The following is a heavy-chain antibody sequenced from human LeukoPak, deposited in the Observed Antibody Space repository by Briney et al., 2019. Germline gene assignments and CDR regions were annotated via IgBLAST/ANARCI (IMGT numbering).Heavy chain of an antibody. CDR1: GGSFSGYY. D-gene: IGHD3-3*01. J-gene: IGHJ4*02. V-gene: IGHV4-34*01. Sequence: PSETLSLTCAVYGGSFSGYYWSWIRQPPGKGLEWIGEINHSGSTNYNPSLKSRVTISVDTSKNQFSLKLSSVTAADTAVYYCARGGITIPSAVFDYWGQGTLVTVSS. CDR2: INHSGST. CDR3: ARGGITIPSAVFDY.